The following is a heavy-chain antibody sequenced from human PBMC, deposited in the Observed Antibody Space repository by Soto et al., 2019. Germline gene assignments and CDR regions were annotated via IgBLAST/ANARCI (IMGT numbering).Heavy chain of an antibody. CDR1: GGSFSGYF. CDR2: VNHNGRN. J-gene: IGHJ3*01. V-gene: IGHV4-34*01. CDR3: ARGGSSDWQVAFDF. Sequence: PSETLSLTCDVYGGSFSGYFWNWIRQSPGKGLEWIGKVNHNGRNNYNPSLKSRVTISLDMSKKQISLKLTSVTAADTAVYYCARGGSSDWQVAFDFWRQGTMVTVSS. D-gene: IGHD6-19*01.